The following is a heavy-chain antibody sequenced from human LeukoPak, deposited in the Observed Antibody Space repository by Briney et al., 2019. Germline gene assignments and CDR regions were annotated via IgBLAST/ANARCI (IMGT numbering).Heavy chain of an antibody. CDR2: ISGSGGST. CDR1: GFTFRSHA. V-gene: IGHV3-23*01. J-gene: IGHJ3*02. CDR3: AKDVRYFDYLVDDASDI. Sequence: GGSLRLSCAASGFTFRSHAMSWVRQAPGKGLEWVSAISGSGGSTYYADSVKGRFTISRDISKKTLYLQMNSLRAEDTALYYCAKDVRYFDYLVDDASDIWGQGTMVTVSS. D-gene: IGHD3-9*01.